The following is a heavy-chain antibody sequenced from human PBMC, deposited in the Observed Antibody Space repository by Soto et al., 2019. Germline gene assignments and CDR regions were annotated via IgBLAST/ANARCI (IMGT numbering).Heavy chain of an antibody. D-gene: IGHD2-21*01. CDR1: GVSINNDDW. CDR3: ARGHGGLNSKTLSPYS. CDR2: IFYSGSY. Sequence: QVQLQESGPGLVKPSGTLSLTCTVSGVSINNDDWWAWVRQPPGKGLEWIGEIFYSGSYKYNPSLKSRVIIAAYKSKNQFSLNLHSVTASDTAVYYCARGHGGLNSKTLSPYSWGQGKMVTVPS. V-gene: IGHV4-4*02. J-gene: IGHJ5*02.